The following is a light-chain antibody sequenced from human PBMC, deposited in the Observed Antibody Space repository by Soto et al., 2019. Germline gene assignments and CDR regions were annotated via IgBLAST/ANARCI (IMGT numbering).Light chain of an antibody. J-gene: IGLJ1*01. Sequence: QSVLTQPPSASGSPGQSVTISCTGSSSDVGGYNYVSWYQHHPGKAPKLLIYEVTERPSGVPDRFSGSKSGNTAFLTISGLQAEDEAEYYCSSYTNINTRACVFGTGTKLTVL. CDR3: SSYTNINTRACV. V-gene: IGLV2-8*01. CDR1: SSDVGGYNY. CDR2: EVT.